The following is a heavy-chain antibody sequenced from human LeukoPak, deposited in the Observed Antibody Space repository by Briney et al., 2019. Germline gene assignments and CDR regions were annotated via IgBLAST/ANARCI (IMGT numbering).Heavy chain of an antibody. CDR2: ISYDGSNK. D-gene: IGHD6-13*01. CDR3: ARGDIAAAGIGYYYYGMDV. Sequence: GGSLRLSCAASGFTFSSYAMHWVHQAPGKGLEWVAVISYDGSNKYYADSVKGRFTISRDNSKNTLYLQMNSLRAEDTAVYYCARGDIAAAGIGYYYYGMDVWGQGTTVTVSS. V-gene: IGHV3-30-3*01. J-gene: IGHJ6*02. CDR1: GFTFSSYA.